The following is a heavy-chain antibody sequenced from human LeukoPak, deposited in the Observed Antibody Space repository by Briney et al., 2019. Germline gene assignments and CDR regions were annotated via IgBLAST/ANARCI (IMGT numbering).Heavy chain of an antibody. CDR1: GGSISSSSYY. CDR2: IYYSGST. Sequence: SETLSLTCTASGGSISSSSYYWGWIRQPPGKGLEWIGSIYYSGSTYYIPSLKSRVTISVDTSKNQFSLKLSSVTAADTAVYYCARQDHFWSGLAFDIWGQGTMVTVSS. D-gene: IGHD3-3*01. CDR3: ARQDHFWSGLAFDI. V-gene: IGHV4-39*01. J-gene: IGHJ3*02.